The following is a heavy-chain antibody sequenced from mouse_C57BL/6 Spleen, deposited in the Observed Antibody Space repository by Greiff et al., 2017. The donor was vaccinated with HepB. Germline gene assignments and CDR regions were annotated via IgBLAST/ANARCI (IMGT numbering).Heavy chain of an antibody. Sequence: EVQLQQSGPELVKPGASVKMSCKASGYTFTDYNMHWVKQSHGKSLEWIGYINPNNGGTSYNQKFKGKATLTVNKSSSTAYMELRSLTSEDSAVYYCARGGDDYDPLGDYWGQGTSVTVSS. J-gene: IGHJ4*01. CDR2: INPNNGGT. V-gene: IGHV1-22*01. D-gene: IGHD2-4*01. CDR3: ARGGDDYDPLGDY. CDR1: GYTFTDYN.